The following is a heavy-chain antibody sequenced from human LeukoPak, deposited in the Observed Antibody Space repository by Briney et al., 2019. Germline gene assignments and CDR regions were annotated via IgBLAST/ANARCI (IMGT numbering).Heavy chain of an antibody. J-gene: IGHJ5*02. Sequence: GRSLRLTCAASGFTFSSYSMNWVRQAPGKGLEWVSSISSSSSYIYYADSVKGRFTISRDNAKNSLYLQMNSLRAEDTAVYYCARDTSGIFDPWGQGTLVTVSS. CDR2: ISSSSSYI. CDR1: GFTFSSYS. V-gene: IGHV3-21*01. CDR3: ARDTSGIFDP.